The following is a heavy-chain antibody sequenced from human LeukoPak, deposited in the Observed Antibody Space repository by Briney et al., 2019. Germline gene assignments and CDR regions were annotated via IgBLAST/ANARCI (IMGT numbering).Heavy chain of an antibody. V-gene: IGHV4-39*01. Sequence: SETLSLTCTVSGGSISSSNYYWSWIRQPPGRELEWIASINYGGTTYYNPSLKSRVTISVDTSKNQFSLRLSSVTAADTAVYLCARARYYYEIWGQGTMVTVSS. J-gene: IGHJ3*02. CDR3: ARARYYYEI. CDR1: GGSISSSNYY. CDR2: INYGGTT. D-gene: IGHD3-10*01.